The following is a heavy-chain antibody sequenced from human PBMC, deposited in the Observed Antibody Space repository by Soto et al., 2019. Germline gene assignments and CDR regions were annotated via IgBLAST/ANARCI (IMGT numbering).Heavy chain of an antibody. J-gene: IGHJ4*02. CDR2: ISYDGSNK. V-gene: IGHV3-30-3*01. CDR1: GFTFSSYA. Sequence: GGSLRLSCAASGFTFSSYAMHWVRQAPGKGLEWVAIISYDGSNKYYADSVKGRSTISRDNSKSTLFLQMNSLRAEDTAVYYCARMDGSGYYGSYFDYWGQGTLVTVSS. CDR3: ARMDGSGYYGSYFDY. D-gene: IGHD3-22*01.